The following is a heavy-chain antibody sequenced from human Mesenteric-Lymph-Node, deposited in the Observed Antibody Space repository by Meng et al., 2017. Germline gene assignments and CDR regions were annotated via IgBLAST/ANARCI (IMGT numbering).Heavy chain of an antibody. CDR1: GFTFNNYA. D-gene: IGHD5-18*01. Sequence: GESLKISCAASGFTFNNYAMHWVRQAPGKGLDWVAVISSDGSYKYYADSVKGRFTISRDNSENTLSLQMNSLRAEDTAVYYCARGHTTMKLFDPWGQGTLVTVSS. CDR3: ARGHTTMKLFDP. J-gene: IGHJ5*02. V-gene: IGHV3-30*16. CDR2: ISSDGSYK.